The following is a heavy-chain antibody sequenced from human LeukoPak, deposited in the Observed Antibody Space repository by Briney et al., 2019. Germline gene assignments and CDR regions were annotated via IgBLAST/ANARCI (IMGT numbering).Heavy chain of an antibody. Sequence: AGGSLRLSCAASGFAFSSYTMNWVRQAPGKGLEWVSSIASTNTYIYYADSLKGRFAISRDNAKNSLYLQMNSLRAEDTAVYYCARTTYASGTQSFDSWGQGTLVTVSS. J-gene: IGHJ4*02. CDR1: GFAFSSYT. CDR2: IASTNTYI. D-gene: IGHD3-10*01. V-gene: IGHV3-21*01. CDR3: ARTTYASGTQSFDS.